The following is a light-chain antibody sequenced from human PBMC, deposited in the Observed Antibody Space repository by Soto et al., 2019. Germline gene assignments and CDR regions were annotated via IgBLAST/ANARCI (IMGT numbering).Light chain of an antibody. CDR1: QSFSSN. V-gene: IGKV3-15*01. Sequence: EIVMTQSPVTLSVSPGERATLSCRASQSFSSNLAWYQQKPGQAPRLLIYGATIRATGTPARFSGSGSGTEFTLSISSLQPDDFATYYCHQYNSYWTFGQGTKVDI. CDR2: GAT. CDR3: HQYNSYWT. J-gene: IGKJ1*01.